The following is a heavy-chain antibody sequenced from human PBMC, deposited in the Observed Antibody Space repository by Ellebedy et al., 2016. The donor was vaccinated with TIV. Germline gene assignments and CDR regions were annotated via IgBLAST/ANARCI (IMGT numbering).Heavy chain of an antibody. Sequence: GESLKISCAASGFSLSTYTMSWVRQAPGKGLEWISRSNSNGRTTSYADSVRGRFTISRDNDKNTLYLQMNSLRVDDTAVYYCARVHYIDGWLDTWGQGTLVTVSS. D-gene: IGHD2-2*02. J-gene: IGHJ5*02. CDR1: GFSLSTYT. V-gene: IGHV3-74*01. CDR3: ARVHYIDGWLDT. CDR2: SNSNGRTT.